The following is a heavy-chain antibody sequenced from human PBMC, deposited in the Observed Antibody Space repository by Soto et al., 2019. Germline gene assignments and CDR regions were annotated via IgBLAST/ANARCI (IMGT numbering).Heavy chain of an antibody. CDR3: AIYDSSGSRGFQH. J-gene: IGHJ1*01. V-gene: IGHV4-31*03. Sequence: PSETLSLTCPVSGGSISRGAYYWSWIRQHPGKGLEWVGYIYYSGSTYYNPSLKSRVTISVDTSKNQFSLKLSSVTAADTAVYYCAIYDSSGSRGFQHWGQGTLVTVSS. CDR2: IYYSGST. D-gene: IGHD3-22*01. CDR1: GGSISRGAYY.